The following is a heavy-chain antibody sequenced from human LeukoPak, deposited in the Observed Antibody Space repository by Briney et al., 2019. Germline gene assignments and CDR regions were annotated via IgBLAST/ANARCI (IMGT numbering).Heavy chain of an antibody. Sequence: GGSLRLSCAASGFTFSSYWMSWVRQAPGKGLEWVANIKQDGSEKYYVDSVKGRFTISRDNAENSLYLQMNSLRAEDTALYYCAKGVVPAAILEDWFDPWGQGTLVTVSS. CDR1: GFTFSSYW. V-gene: IGHV3-7*03. D-gene: IGHD2-2*01. CDR3: AKGVVPAAILEDWFDP. J-gene: IGHJ5*02. CDR2: IKQDGSEK.